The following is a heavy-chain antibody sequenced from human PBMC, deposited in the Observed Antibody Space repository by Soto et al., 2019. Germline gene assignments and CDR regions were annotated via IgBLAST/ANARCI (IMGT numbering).Heavy chain of an antibody. CDR2: IYYSGST. D-gene: IGHD3-10*01. J-gene: IGHJ6*02. Sequence: SETLSLTCTVSGGSISSYYWSWIRQPPGKXLEWIGYIYYSGSTNYNPSLKSRVTISVDTSKNQFSLKLSSVTAADTAVYYCARADVYYGSGSYFFSGMDVWGQGTTVTVSS. CDR1: GGSISSYY. CDR3: ARADVYYGSGSYFFSGMDV. V-gene: IGHV4-59*01.